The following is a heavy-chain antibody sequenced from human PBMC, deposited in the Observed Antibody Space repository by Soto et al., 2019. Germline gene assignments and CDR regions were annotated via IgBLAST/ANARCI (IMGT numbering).Heavy chain of an antibody. Sequence: EVQLLESGGGLVQPGGSLRLSCAASGFTFSSYAMSWVRQAPGKGLEWVSGISGSGGSTYYADSVKGRFTISRDNSKNTLYLKMNSLRAEDTAVYHCAKVTANFSGGGCYRGGFDSWGQGTLVTVSS. CDR2: ISGSGGST. CDR1: GFTFSSYA. D-gene: IGHD2-15*01. V-gene: IGHV3-23*01. J-gene: IGHJ4*02. CDR3: AKVTANFSGGGCYRGGFDS.